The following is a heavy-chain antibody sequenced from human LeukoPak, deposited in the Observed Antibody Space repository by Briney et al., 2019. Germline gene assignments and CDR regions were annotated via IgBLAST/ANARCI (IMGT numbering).Heavy chain of an antibody. V-gene: IGHV3-7*01. CDR2: IKQDGSEK. J-gene: IGHJ4*02. D-gene: IGHD3-22*01. CDR1: GFTLSNHW. Sequence: PGGSLRLSCAASGFTLSNHWMTWVRQAPGKGLEWVANIKQDGSEKYYVGSVKGRFIISRDNAKNSLYLQMNSLRAEDTAVYYCARAMEPYYDSNGCDYWGQGTPVTVSS. CDR3: ARAMEPYYDSNGCDY.